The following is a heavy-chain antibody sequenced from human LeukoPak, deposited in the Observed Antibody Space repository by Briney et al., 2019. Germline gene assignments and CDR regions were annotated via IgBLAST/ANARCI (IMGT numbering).Heavy chain of an antibody. Sequence: PGGSLRLSCAASGFTFSSYGMHWLRQAPAKGLEGVAFIRNDDNNKDYADSVKGRFTISRDNSKNTLYLQMNSLRAEDTAVYYCAKDSYGDYEVGWFDPWGQGTLVTVSS. V-gene: IGHV3-30*02. CDR3: AKDSYGDYEVGWFDP. D-gene: IGHD4-17*01. CDR1: GFTFSSYG. J-gene: IGHJ5*02. CDR2: IRNDDNNK.